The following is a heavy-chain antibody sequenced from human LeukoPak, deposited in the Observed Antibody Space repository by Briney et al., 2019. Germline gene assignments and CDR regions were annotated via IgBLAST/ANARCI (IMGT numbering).Heavy chain of an antibody. V-gene: IGHV3-30-3*01. J-gene: IGHJ1*01. CDR1: GFTFSSYA. CDR3: ARDSLRGATMGYFQH. CDR2: ISYDGSNK. Sequence: GRSLRLSCAASGFTFSSYAMHWVRQAPGKGLEWVAVISYDGSNKYYADSVKGRFTISRDNSKNTLYLQMNSLRAEDTAVYYCARDSLRGATMGYFQHWGQGTLVTVSS. D-gene: IGHD1-26*01.